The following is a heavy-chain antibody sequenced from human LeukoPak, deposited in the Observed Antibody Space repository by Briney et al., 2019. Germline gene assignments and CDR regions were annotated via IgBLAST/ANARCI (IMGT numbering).Heavy chain of an antibody. D-gene: IGHD5-12*01. CDR1: GGSIRSSPHY. V-gene: IGHV4-39*01. CDR2: ISYSGST. J-gene: IGHJ4*02. CDR3: ARHTYSGYDLAY. Sequence: PSETLSLTCTVSGGSIRSSPHYLGWIWQPPGKGLEWIGSISYSGSTYYNPSLKSRVTISVDTSKNQFSLKLTSVTAADTAVYYCARHTYSGYDLAYWGQGTLVTVSS.